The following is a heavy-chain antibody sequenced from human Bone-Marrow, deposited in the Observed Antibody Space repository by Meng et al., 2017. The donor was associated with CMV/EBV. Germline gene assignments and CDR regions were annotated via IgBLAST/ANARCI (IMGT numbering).Heavy chain of an antibody. D-gene: IGHD2-15*01. CDR1: GFTVSSNY. J-gene: IGHJ4*02. V-gene: IGHV3-7*01. CDR2: IKQDGSEK. CDR3: ARVGGGSPLVDY. Sequence: GGSLRLSCAASGFTVSSNYMSWVRQAPGKGLEWVANIKQDGSEKYYVDSVKGRFTISRDNAKNSLYLQMNSLRAEDTAVYYCARVGGGSPLVDYWGQGTLVTVSS.